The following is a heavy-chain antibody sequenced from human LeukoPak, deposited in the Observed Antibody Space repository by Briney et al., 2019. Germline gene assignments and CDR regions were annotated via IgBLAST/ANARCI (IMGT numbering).Heavy chain of an antibody. Sequence: SETLSLTCAVSGGSISSGGYYWSWIRQPPEKGLEWIGYIYYSGSTNYNPSLKSRVTISVDTSKNQFSLKLSSVTAADTAVYYCAKTAENGALLANWGQGTLVAVSS. D-gene: IGHD2-8*01. CDR2: IYYSGST. CDR3: AKTAENGALLAN. J-gene: IGHJ4*02. CDR1: GGSISSGGYY. V-gene: IGHV4-61*08.